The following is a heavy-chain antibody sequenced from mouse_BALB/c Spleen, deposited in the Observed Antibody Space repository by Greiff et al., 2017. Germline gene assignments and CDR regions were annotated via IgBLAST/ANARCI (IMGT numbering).Heavy chain of an antibody. V-gene: IGHV1-7*01. CDR3: ASGYAAIPWFAY. D-gene: IGHD2-14*01. Sequence: QVQLQQSGAELAKPGASVKMSCKASGYTFTSYWMHWVKQRPGQGLEWIGYINPSTGYTEYNQKFKDKATLTADKSSSTAYMQLSSLTSEDSAVYYCASGYAAIPWFAYWGQGTLVTVSA. J-gene: IGHJ3*01. CDR2: INPSTGYT. CDR1: GYTFTSYW.